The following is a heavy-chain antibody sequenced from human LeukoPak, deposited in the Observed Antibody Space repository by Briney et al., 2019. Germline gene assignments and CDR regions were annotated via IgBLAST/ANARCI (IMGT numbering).Heavy chain of an antibody. D-gene: IGHD2/OR15-2a*01. CDR2: IYHSGST. CDR3: ARVYVIPYYFDY. J-gene: IGHJ4*02. CDR1: GYSISSGYY. Sequence: SETLSLTCTVSGYSISSGYYWGWIRQPPGKGLEWIGSIYHSGSTYYNPSLKSRVTISVDTSKNQFSLKLSSVTAADTAVYYCARVYVIPYYFDYWGQGTLVTVSS. V-gene: IGHV4-38-2*02.